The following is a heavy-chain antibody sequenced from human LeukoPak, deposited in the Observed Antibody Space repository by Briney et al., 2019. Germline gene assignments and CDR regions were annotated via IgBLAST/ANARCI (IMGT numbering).Heavy chain of an antibody. D-gene: IGHD4-17*01. CDR1: GGTFSSYA. CDR3: ARAERRGSYGDYVGY. Sequence: ASVKVSCKASGGTFSSYAISWVRQAPGQGLEWMGIINPSGGSTSYAQKFQGRVTMTRDTSTSTVYMELSSLRSEDTAVYYCARAERRGSYGDYVGYWGQGTLVTVSS. V-gene: IGHV1-46*01. CDR2: INPSGGST. J-gene: IGHJ4*02.